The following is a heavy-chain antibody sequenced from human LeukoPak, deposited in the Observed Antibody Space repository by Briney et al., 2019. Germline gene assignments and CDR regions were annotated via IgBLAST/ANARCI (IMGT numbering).Heavy chain of an antibody. D-gene: IGHD3-16*01. CDR3: ARSGGSGFQLDS. J-gene: IGHJ4*02. CDR2: SYTTGST. CDR1: GGSIDPYY. V-gene: IGHV4-4*07. Sequence: PSETLSLTCTVSGGSIDPYYWSWLRQPAGKALEWIGRSYTTGSTNYNPSLKSRVTMSLDTSKNQFSLKLSSVTAADTAVYYCARSGGSGFQLDSWGQGTLVTVSS.